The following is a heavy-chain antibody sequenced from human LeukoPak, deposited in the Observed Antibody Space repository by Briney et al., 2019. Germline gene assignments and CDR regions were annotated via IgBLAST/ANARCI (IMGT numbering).Heavy chain of an antibody. J-gene: IGHJ4*02. D-gene: IGHD6-19*01. CDR2: IKRDGSDN. CDR3: ARALYNRGWYPDYFDS. V-gene: IGHV3-7*01. Sequence: PGGSLRLSCAASGFTFSSYSMNWVRQAPGKGLEWVANIKRDGSDNYYVGSVEGRFTISRDNAKNSLYLQMSSLRAEDTAMYYCARALYNRGWYPDYFDSWGQGTLVTVSS. CDR1: GFTFSSYS.